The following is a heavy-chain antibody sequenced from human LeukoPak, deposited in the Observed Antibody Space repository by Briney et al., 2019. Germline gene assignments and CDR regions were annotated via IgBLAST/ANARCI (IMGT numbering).Heavy chain of an antibody. CDR2: IDYSGGST. V-gene: IGHV3-23*01. J-gene: IGHJ4*02. CDR3: ARNSGWYGVS. D-gene: IGHD6-19*01. CDR1: VFTFSNAW. Sequence: GGSLRLSCAATVFTFSNAWMSWVRQAAGKGLEWVSSIDYSGGSTHYADSVMGRFTISRDNSKNTLYLQLNSLSADDTAVYYCARNSGWYGVSWGQGTLVTVSS.